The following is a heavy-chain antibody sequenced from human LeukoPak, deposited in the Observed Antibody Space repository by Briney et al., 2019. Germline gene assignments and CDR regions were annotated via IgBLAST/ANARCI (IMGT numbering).Heavy chain of an antibody. V-gene: IGHV1-69*13. CDR1: GGTFSSYA. J-gene: IGHJ6*03. CDR3: ARFVYYYYYMDV. CDR2: IIPIFGTA. Sequence: SVKVSCKASGGTFSSYAISWVRQAPGQGLEWMGGIIPIFGTANYAQKFQGRVTITADESTSTAYMELSSLRSEDTAVYYCARFVYYYYYMDVWGKGTTVTVSS.